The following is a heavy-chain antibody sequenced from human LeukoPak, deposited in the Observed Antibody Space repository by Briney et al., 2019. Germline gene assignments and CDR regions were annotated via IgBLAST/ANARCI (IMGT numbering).Heavy chain of an antibody. V-gene: IGHV1-69*04. CDR1: GGTFSSYA. CDR3: AKEDRPAAMVVVVVAATREPGPYGMDV. D-gene: IGHD2-15*01. CDR2: IIPILGIA. J-gene: IGHJ6*02. Sequence: ASVKVSCKASGGTFSSYAISWVRQAPGQGLEWMGRIIPILGIANYAQKFQGRVTITADKSTSTAYMELSSLRSEDTAVYYCAKEDRPAAMVVVVVAATREPGPYGMDVWGQGTTVTVSS.